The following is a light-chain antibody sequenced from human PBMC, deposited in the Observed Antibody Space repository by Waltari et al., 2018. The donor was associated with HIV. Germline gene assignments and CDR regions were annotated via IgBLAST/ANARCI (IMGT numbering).Light chain of an antibody. CDR2: RDN. Sequence: QSVLTQPPSASGTPGQRVTISCSGGSSNIGLYHVYWYQPFPGTAPQLLIYRDNQRPPGVPDRFSGSKSGTSASLFISGLRSDDEADYYCAAWDDRLSGLFGGGTKVTVL. J-gene: IGLJ2*01. CDR3: AAWDDRLSGL. V-gene: IGLV1-47*01. CDR1: SSNIGLYH.